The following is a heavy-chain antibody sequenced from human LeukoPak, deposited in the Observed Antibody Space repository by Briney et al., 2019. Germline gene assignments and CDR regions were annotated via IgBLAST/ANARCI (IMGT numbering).Heavy chain of an antibody. J-gene: IGHJ6*03. Sequence: GASVKVSCKASGCTFSSYAISWVRQAPGQGLEWMGGIIPIFGTANYAQKFQGRVTITADKSTSTAYMELSSLRSEDTAVYYCARGGRGYSYGSYYYYMDVWGKGTTVTVSS. D-gene: IGHD5-18*01. CDR2: IIPIFGTA. V-gene: IGHV1-69*06. CDR3: ARGGRGYSYGSYYYYMDV. CDR1: GCTFSSYA.